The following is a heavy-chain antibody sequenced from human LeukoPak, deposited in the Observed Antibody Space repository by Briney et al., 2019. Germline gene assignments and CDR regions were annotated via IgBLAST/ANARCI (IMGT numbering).Heavy chain of an antibody. CDR2: INHSGIT. Sequence: SETLSLTCAVYGGSFSGYYWNWIRQPPGKGLEWIGEINHSGITNHNPSLKSRVTIPVDTSKNQFSLKLSSVTAADTAVYYCARGRPDDCSSTSCQTQNDYWGQGTLVTVSS. D-gene: IGHD2-2*01. CDR1: GGSFSGYY. J-gene: IGHJ4*02. V-gene: IGHV4-34*01. CDR3: ARGRPDDCSSTSCQTQNDY.